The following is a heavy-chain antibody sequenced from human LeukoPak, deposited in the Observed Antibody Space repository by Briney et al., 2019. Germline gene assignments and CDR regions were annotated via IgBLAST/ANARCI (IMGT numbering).Heavy chain of an antibody. CDR3: ARATGIVGATLAFDI. CDR1: GGTFSSYA. V-gene: IGHV1-69*04. D-gene: IGHD1-26*01. Sequence: ASVKVSCKASGGTFSSYAISWVRQAPGQGLEWMGRIIPILGIANYAQKFQGRVTITADKSTSTAYMELSSLRSEDTAVYYCARATGIVGATLAFDIWGQGTMVTVSS. J-gene: IGHJ3*02. CDR2: IIPILGIA.